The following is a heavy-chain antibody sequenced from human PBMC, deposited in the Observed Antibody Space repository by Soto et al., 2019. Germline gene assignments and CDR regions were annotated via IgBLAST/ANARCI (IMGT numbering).Heavy chain of an antibody. Sequence: PGGSLRLSCAASGFTFSGYGMHWVRQAPGKGLEWVAVISYDGSNKYYADSVKGRFTISRDNSKNTLYLQMNSLRAEDTAVYYCAKDGEIAAAGRYYFDYWGQGTLVTVSS. CDR2: ISYDGSNK. J-gene: IGHJ4*02. CDR1: GFTFSGYG. D-gene: IGHD6-13*01. V-gene: IGHV3-30*18. CDR3: AKDGEIAAAGRYYFDY.